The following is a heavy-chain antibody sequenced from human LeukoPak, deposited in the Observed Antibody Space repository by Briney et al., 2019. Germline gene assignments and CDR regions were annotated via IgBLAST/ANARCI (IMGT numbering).Heavy chain of an antibody. CDR3: AKRPSDYGDYVSYFDY. CDR1: GFSFISYG. Sequence: GGSLRLSCAASGFSFISYGMHWVRLAPGKGLEWVGVISDDGRSKDYADSVKGRFTISRDNSKDTLYLQMNSLRDEDTAVYSCAKRPSDYGDYVSYFDYRGQGTLVTVSS. CDR2: ISDDGRSK. D-gene: IGHD4-17*01. J-gene: IGHJ4*02. V-gene: IGHV3-30*18.